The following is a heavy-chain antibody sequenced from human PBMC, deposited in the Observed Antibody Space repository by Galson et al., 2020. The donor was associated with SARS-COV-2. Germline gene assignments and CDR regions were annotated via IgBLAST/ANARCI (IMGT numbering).Heavy chain of an antibody. CDR1: GFTFSSYG. CDR3: ARDASGWYLDY. V-gene: IGHV3-30*03. CDR2: ISYDGSNK. D-gene: IGHD6-19*01. Sequence: SLKISCAASGFTFSSYGMHWVRQAPGKGLEWVAVISYDGSNKYYADSVKGRFTISRDNSKHTLYLQMNSLRAEDTAVYYCARDASGWYLDYWGQGTLVTVSS. J-gene: IGHJ4*02.